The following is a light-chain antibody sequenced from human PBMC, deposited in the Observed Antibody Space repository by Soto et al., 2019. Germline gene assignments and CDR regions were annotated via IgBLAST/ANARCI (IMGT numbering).Light chain of an antibody. CDR1: QSISNW. CDR2: DAS. CDR3: QQYETNPKT. V-gene: IGKV1-5*01. Sequence: IQMTQSPSTLSAFVGDRVTITCRASQSISNWLAWYQQKPGTAPKILIYDASTLDSGVPSRFSGSGSGAEFTLTISRLQPEDFGTYYCQQYETNPKTFGHGTKVDI. J-gene: IGKJ1*01.